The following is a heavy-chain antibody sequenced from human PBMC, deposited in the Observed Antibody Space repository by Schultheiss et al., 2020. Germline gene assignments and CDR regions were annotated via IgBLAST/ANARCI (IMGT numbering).Heavy chain of an antibody. J-gene: IGHJ5*02. CDR3: ARSYDFWSGYRPLNWFDP. CDR2: ISSSGSTI. Sequence: GGSLRLSCAASGFTFSDYYMSWIRQAPGKGLEWVSYISSSGSTIYYADSVKGRFTISRDNAKNSLYLQMNSLRAEDTAVYYCARSYDFWSGYRPLNWFDPWGQGTLVTGYS. D-gene: IGHD3-3*01. CDR1: GFTFSDYY. V-gene: IGHV3-11*01.